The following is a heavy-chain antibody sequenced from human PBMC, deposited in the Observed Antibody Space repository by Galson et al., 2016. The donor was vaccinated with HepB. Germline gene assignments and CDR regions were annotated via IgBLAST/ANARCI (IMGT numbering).Heavy chain of an antibody. J-gene: IGHJ6*02. Sequence: SETLSLTCTVFGGSISDYYWAWIRQPPGKGLEWIGYMHYSGNSNYKPSLKSRVTISVDTSKNQLFLKVTSVTAADTAVYYCAKYTGSYSSSSEPKYFYFYGMDVWGQGTTVSVSS. D-gene: IGHD6-6*01. V-gene: IGHV4-59*08. CDR1: GGSISDYY. CDR3: AKYTGSYSSSSEPKYFYFYGMDV. CDR2: MHYSGNS.